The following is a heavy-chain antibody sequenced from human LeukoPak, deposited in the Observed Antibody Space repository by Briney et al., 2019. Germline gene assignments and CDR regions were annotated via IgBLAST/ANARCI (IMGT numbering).Heavy chain of an antibody. V-gene: IGHV3-21*01. CDR1: GFTFSSYS. Sequence: GGSLRLSCAASGFTFSSYSMDWVRQVPGKGLEWVSSISSSSSYIYYADSVKGRFTISRDNAKNSLYLQMNSLRAEDTAVYYCARDGVMATTYFDYWGQGTLVTVSS. CDR3: ARDGVMATTYFDY. D-gene: IGHD5-24*01. J-gene: IGHJ4*02. CDR2: ISSSSSYI.